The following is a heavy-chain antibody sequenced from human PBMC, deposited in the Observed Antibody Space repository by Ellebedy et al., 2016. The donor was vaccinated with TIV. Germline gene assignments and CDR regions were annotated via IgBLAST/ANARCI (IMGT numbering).Heavy chain of an antibody. Sequence: GESLKISCAASGFPFASYGMHWVRQAPGGGLEWVAFIGYDGSRKHYADSVRGRFAISKDNSKNTLYLQMNSLRSDDTAVYYCASSSTSPLGHWGQGTLVTVSS. J-gene: IGHJ4*02. CDR1: GFPFASYG. V-gene: IGHV3-30*02. CDR2: IGYDGSRK. D-gene: IGHD2-2*01. CDR3: ASSSTSPLGH.